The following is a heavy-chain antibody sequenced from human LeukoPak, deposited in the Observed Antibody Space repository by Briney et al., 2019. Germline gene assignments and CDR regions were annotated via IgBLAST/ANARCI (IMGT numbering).Heavy chain of an antibody. J-gene: IGHJ6*03. V-gene: IGHV4-59*13. Sequence: PSETLSLTCTVSGGSISSYYWSWIRQPPGKGLEWIGYIYYSGSTNYNPSLKSRVTISVDTSKNQFSLKLSTVTAADTAVYHCARGVPDYYYYIDGWGKGTTVTVSS. CDR2: IYYSGST. CDR1: GGSISSYY. CDR3: ARGVPDYYYYIDG.